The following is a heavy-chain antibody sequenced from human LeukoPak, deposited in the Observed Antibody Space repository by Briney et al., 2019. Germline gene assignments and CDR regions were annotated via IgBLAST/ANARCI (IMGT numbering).Heavy chain of an antibody. Sequence: SETLSLTCTVSGGFISSHYWSWIRQPPGKGLEWIGYIYYSGSTNYNPSLKSRVTISVDTSKNQFSLKLSSVTAADTAVYYCARGIVGATSFDYWGQGTLVTVSS. CDR3: ARGIVGATSFDY. V-gene: IGHV4-59*11. J-gene: IGHJ4*02. CDR1: GGFISSHY. CDR2: IYYSGST. D-gene: IGHD1-26*01.